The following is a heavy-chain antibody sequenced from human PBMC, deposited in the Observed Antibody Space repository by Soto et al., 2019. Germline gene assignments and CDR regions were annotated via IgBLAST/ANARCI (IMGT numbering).Heavy chain of an antibody. CDR1: GFTFSSYA. CDR3: AKARPSYYYDSSGYRRGYFDY. J-gene: IGHJ4*02. CDR2: ISGSGGST. D-gene: IGHD3-22*01. Sequence: GGSLRLSCAASGFTFSSYAMSWVRQAPGKGLEWVSAISGSGGSTYYADSVKGRFTISRDNSKNTLYLQMNSLRAEDTAVYYCAKARPSYYYDSSGYRRGYFDYWGQGTLVTVSS. V-gene: IGHV3-23*01.